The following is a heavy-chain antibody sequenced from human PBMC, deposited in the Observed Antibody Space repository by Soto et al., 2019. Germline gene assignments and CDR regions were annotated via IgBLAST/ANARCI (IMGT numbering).Heavy chain of an antibody. CDR2: IYYSGST. D-gene: IGHD3-16*01. CDR3: ASRPIGGVVSATSAFDI. Sequence: SETLSLTCTVSGGSISSGGYYWSWIRHHPGKGLEWIGYIYYSGSTYYNPSLKSRVTISVDTSKNQFSLKLSSVTAADTAVYYCASRPIGGVVSATSAFDIWAQGTMVTVSS. V-gene: IGHV4-31*03. J-gene: IGHJ3*02. CDR1: GGSISSGGYY.